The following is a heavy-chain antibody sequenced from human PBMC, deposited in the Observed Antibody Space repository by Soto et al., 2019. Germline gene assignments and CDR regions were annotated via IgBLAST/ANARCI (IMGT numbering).Heavy chain of an antibody. J-gene: IGHJ6*02. V-gene: IGHV1-2*04. Sequence: GASVKVSCKASGYTFTSYGISWVRQAPGQGLEWMGWINPNSGGTNYAQKFQGWVTMTRDTSISTAYMELSRLRSDDTAVYYCAIYGSGSSIGYGMDVWGQGTTVTVSS. CDR3: AIYGSGSSIGYGMDV. CDR1: GYTFTSYG. CDR2: INPNSGGT. D-gene: IGHD3-10*01.